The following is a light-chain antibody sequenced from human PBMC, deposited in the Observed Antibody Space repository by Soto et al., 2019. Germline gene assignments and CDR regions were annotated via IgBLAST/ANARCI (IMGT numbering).Light chain of an antibody. CDR1: QSVSSN. Sequence: IVMTQSPATLSVSPGERATLSCRASQSVSSNLAWYQQKPGQAPRLLIYGASTRATGIPARFSGSGSGTEFTLTISSLQSEDFAVYYCQQYNNWHTFGQGTKV. J-gene: IGKJ1*01. CDR3: QQYNNWHT. V-gene: IGKV3-15*01. CDR2: GAS.